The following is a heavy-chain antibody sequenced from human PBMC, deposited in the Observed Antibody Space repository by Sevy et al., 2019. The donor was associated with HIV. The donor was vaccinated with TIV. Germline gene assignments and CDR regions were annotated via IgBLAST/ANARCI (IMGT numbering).Heavy chain of an antibody. J-gene: IGHJ4*02. D-gene: IGHD4-17*01. V-gene: IGHV3-30*18. CDR3: AKDAGSGDDYCDYYFDY. CDR2: ISYDGSNK. CDR1: GFTFSSYG. Sequence: GGSLRLSCAASGFTFSSYGMHWVRQAPGKGLEWVAVISYDGSNKYYADSVKGRFTISRDNSKNTLYLQMNSLRAEDTAVYYCAKDAGSGDDYCDYYFDYWGQGTLVTVSS.